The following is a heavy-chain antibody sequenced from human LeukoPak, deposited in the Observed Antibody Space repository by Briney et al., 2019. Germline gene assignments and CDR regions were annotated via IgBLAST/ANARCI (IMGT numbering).Heavy chain of an antibody. Sequence: GGSLRLSCAASGFTVNSNYMSWVRQAPGKGLEWVSVIYSGGSTYYADSVKGRFTISRDNSKNTLYLQMNSLRAEDTAVYYCARGLYDYGSGSYYSDYWGQGTLVTVSS. J-gene: IGHJ4*02. CDR3: ARGLYDYGSGSYYSDY. D-gene: IGHD3-10*01. V-gene: IGHV3-53*01. CDR2: IYSGGST. CDR1: GFTVNSNY.